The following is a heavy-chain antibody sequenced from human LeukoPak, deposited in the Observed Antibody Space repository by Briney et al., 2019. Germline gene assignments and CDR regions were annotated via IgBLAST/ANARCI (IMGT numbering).Heavy chain of an antibody. V-gene: IGHV3-43*02. CDR2: ISGDGGST. CDR3: AKDMERYYDFWSGYYNGFDP. J-gene: IGHJ5*02. Sequence: GGSLRLSCAASGFTFDDYAMHWVRQAPGKGLEWVSLISGDGGSTYYADSVKGRFTTSRDNSKNSLYLQMNSLRTEDTALYYCAKDMERYYDFWSGYYNGFDPWGQGTLVTVSS. D-gene: IGHD3-3*01. CDR1: GFTFDDYA.